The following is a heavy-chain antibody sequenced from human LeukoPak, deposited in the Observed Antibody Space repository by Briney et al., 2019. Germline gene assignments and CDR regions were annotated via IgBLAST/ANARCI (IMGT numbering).Heavy chain of an antibody. D-gene: IGHD2-2*01. V-gene: IGHV4-39*02. CDR1: GGSISSSSYY. J-gene: IGHJ5*02. CDR3: ARDRTYQLLHGFDP. CDR2: IYYSGST. Sequence: SETLSLTCTVSGGSISSSSYYWGWIRQPPGKGLEWIGSIYYSGSTYYNPSLKSRVTISVDTSKNQFSLKLSSVTAADTAVYYCARDRTYQLLHGFDPWGQGTLVTVSS.